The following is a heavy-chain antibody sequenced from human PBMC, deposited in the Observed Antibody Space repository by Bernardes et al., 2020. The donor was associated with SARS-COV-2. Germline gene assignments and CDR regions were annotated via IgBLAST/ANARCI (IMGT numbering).Heavy chain of an antibody. CDR3: ARAFTIFGVVIGGLDY. D-gene: IGHD3-3*01. Sequence: SETLSLTCTVSGGSISSYYWSWIRQPPGKGLEWIGYIYYSGSTNYNPSLKSRVTIPVDTSKNQFSLKLSSVTAADTAVYYCARAFTIFGVVIGGLDYWGQGTLVTVSS. V-gene: IGHV4-59*01. CDR1: GGSISSYY. CDR2: IYYSGST. J-gene: IGHJ4*02.